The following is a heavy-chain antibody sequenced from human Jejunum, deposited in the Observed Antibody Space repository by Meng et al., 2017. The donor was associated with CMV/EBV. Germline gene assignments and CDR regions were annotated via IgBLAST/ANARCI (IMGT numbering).Heavy chain of an antibody. Sequence: VTGDSIIRSAYYWGWIRQSPAKGLEWIGSIYYSGSTYYKSSLRSRVTISVDTSKKQFSLKLKFVTAADTAVYYCARVSSIWSAFDYWGQGRLVTVSS. V-gene: IGHV4-39*07. CDR1: GDSIIRSAYY. CDR2: IYYSGST. D-gene: IGHD6-13*01. CDR3: ARVSSIWSAFDY. J-gene: IGHJ4*02.